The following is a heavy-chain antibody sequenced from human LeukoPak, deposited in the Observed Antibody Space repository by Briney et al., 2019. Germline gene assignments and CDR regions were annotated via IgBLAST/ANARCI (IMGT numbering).Heavy chain of an antibody. Sequence: GGSLRLSCAASGFTFDDYAMHWVRQAPGKGLEWVSGISWNSGSIGYADSVKGRFTISRDNAKNSLYLQMNSLRAEDTAVYYCAKLGNQLDYYYYYMDVWGKGTTVTVSS. D-gene: IGHD1-14*01. V-gene: IGHV3-9*01. CDR1: GFTFDDYA. J-gene: IGHJ6*03. CDR3: AKLGNQLDYYYYYMDV. CDR2: ISWNSGSI.